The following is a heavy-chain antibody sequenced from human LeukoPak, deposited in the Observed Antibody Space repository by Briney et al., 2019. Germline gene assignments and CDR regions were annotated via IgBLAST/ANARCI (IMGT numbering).Heavy chain of an antibody. CDR2: IYYSGST. Sequence: PSETLSLTCTVSGGSIRSSYYYWGWIRQPPGKGLEWIGSIYYSGSTYYNPSLKSRVTISVDTSKNQFSLKLSSVTAADTAVYYCARRRLLWFGEPTPFDIWGQGTMVTVSS. V-gene: IGHV4-39*01. CDR1: GGSIRSSYYY. J-gene: IGHJ3*02. CDR3: ARRRLLWFGEPTPFDI. D-gene: IGHD3-10*01.